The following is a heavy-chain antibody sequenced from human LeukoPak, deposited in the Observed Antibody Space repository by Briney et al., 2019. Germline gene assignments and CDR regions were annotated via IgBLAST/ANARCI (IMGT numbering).Heavy chain of an antibody. D-gene: IGHD4-11*01. CDR2: IDANNGDT. CDR3: ARDPSSVTLYFFDY. Sequence: ASVKISCKASGYTFRGNYIHWLRQAPGQGLEWMGWIDANNGDTKSSQKFQGRVTMSRDTSISTAYMDLSSLSPDDAAVYYCARDPSSVTLYFFDYWGQGTLVTVSS. V-gene: IGHV1-2*02. J-gene: IGHJ4*02. CDR1: GYTFRGNY.